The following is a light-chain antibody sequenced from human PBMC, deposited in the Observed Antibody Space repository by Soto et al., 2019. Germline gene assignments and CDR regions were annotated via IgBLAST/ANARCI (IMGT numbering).Light chain of an antibody. CDR2: LNSDGSH. CDR1: SGHSSYA. Sequence: QLVLTQSPSASASLGASVKLTCTLSSGHSSYAIAWHQQQPEKGPQYLMKLNSDGSHSKGDGIPDRFSGSSSGDERYLNISSLQSEDEADYYCQTWGSGIQVFGGGTKVTVL. J-gene: IGLJ2*01. CDR3: QTWGSGIQV. V-gene: IGLV4-69*01.